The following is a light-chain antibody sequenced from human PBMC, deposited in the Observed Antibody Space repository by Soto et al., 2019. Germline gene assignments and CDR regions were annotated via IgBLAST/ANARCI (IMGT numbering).Light chain of an antibody. CDR1: QSVSRK. J-gene: IGKJ1*01. CDR2: GAS. V-gene: IGKV3-15*01. CDR3: QHYNSYSEA. Sequence: ELVITKSPTTLSVSPGEKTTLSCRASQSVSRKLAWYQQTRGQAPRLLMYGASTRATGVPARFSGSGSGTDFTLTISSLQPDDFATYYCQHYNSYSEAFGQGTIVDI.